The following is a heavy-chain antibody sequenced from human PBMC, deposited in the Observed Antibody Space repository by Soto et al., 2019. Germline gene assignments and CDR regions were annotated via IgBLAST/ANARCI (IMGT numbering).Heavy chain of an antibody. V-gene: IGHV1-3*01. CDR1: GYTFTSYA. J-gene: IGHJ5*02. Sequence: QVQLVQSGAEVKKPGASVKVSCKASGYTFTSYAMHWVRQAPGQRLEWMGWINAGNGNTKYSQKFQGRVTITRDTAASTAYLELSSLRSEDTAVNYCARVVGLYNWFDPWGQGTLVTVSS. D-gene: IGHD2-15*01. CDR2: INAGNGNT. CDR3: ARVVGLYNWFDP.